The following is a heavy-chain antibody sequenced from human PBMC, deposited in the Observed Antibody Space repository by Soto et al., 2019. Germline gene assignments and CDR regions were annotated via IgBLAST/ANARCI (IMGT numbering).Heavy chain of an antibody. V-gene: IGHV3-15*01. Sequence: GGSLRLSCAASGFTFSSYAMSWVRQAPGKGLEWVGRIKSKTDGGTTDYAAPVKGRFTISRDDSKNTLYLQMNSLKTEDTAVYYCTTGTVTDAFDIWGQGTMVTVSS. CDR1: GFTFSSYA. D-gene: IGHD4-4*01. CDR2: IKSKTDGGTT. J-gene: IGHJ3*02. CDR3: TTGTVTDAFDI.